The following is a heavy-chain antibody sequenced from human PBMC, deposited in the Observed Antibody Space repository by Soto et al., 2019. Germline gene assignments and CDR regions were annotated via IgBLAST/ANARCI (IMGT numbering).Heavy chain of an antibody. CDR3: AIQSGPGGDYYYGMDV. V-gene: IGHV5-51*01. CDR1: GYSFTSYW. Sequence: PGESLKISCKGSGYSFTSYWIGVVRQMPGKGLEWMGIIYPGDSDTRYSPSFQGQVTISADKSISTAYLQWSSLKASDTAMYYCAIQSGPGGDYYYGMDVWGQGTTVTVSS. CDR2: IYPGDSDT. D-gene: IGHD3-16*01. J-gene: IGHJ6*02.